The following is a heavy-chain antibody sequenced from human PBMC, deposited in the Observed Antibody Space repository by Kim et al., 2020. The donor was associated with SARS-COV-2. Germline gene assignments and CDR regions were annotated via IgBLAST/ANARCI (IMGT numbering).Heavy chain of an antibody. CDR2: IYYSGST. J-gene: IGHJ4*02. CDR1: GGSISSSSYY. Sequence: SETLSLTCTVSGGSISSSSYYWGWIRQPPGKGLEWIGSIYYSGSTYYNPSLKSRVTISVDTSKNQFSLKLSSVTAADTAVYYCARDPRTSLYYFDYWGQG. CDR3: ARDPRTSLYYFDY. V-gene: IGHV4-39*07. D-gene: IGHD2-8*01.